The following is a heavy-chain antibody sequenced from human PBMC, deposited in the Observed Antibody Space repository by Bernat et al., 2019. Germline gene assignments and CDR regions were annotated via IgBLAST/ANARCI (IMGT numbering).Heavy chain of an antibody. D-gene: IGHD5-18*01. CDR2: INPSGGST. Sequence: QVQLVQSGAEVKKPGASVKVSCKASGYTFTSYYMHWVRQAPGQGLEWMGIINPSGGSTSYAQKFQGRVTMTRDTSTSTVYMELSSLRSEDTAVYYCARARYSYGYGRSYFDYWGQGTLVTVSS. V-gene: IGHV1-46*03. CDR1: GYTFTSYY. J-gene: IGHJ4*02. CDR3: ARARYSYGYGRSYFDY.